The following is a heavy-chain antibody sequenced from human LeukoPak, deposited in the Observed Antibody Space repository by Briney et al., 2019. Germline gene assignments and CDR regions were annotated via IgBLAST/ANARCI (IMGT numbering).Heavy chain of an antibody. J-gene: IGHJ3*02. Sequence: PGGSLRLSCAASGFTFSSYEMNWVRQAPGKGLEWVSYISSSGSTIYYADSVKGRFTISRDNAKNSLYLQMNNLRAEDTAMFYCATSMAHDVDAFHIWGQGTMVTVSS. CDR1: GFTFSSYE. CDR2: ISSSGSTI. V-gene: IGHV3-48*03. D-gene: IGHD2-21*01. CDR3: ATSMAHDVDAFHI.